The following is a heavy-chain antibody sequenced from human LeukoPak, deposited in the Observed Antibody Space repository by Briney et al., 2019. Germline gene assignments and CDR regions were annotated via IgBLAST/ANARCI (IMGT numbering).Heavy chain of an antibody. CDR2: IYYSGST. D-gene: IGHD2-8*01. J-gene: IGHJ4*02. CDR1: GGSISSSSYY. CDR3: ARGRREGVLMVYAIPRAKGAYYFDY. V-gene: IGHV4-39*01. Sequence: PSETLSLTCTVSGGSISSSSYYWGWIRQSPGKGLEWIGSIYYSGSTYYNPSLKSRVTISVDTSKKQFSLKLSSVTAADTAVYYCARGRREGVLMVYAIPRAKGAYYFDYWGQGTLVTVSS.